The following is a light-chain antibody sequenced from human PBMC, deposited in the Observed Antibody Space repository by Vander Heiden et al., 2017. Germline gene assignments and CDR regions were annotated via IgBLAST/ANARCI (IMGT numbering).Light chain of an antibody. J-gene: IGKJ4*02. CDR1: QSIGTY. V-gene: IGKV1-39*01. CDR3: QQSYRNFS. Sequence: DIQMTHSPSSLSAAVGDRVTITCRASQSIGTYLNWYQQKVGKAPKLLSYSASSLQSGVPARFSGSGSETDFTLTISSLQAEDFATYYCQQSYRNFSFGRGTKVEIK. CDR2: SAS.